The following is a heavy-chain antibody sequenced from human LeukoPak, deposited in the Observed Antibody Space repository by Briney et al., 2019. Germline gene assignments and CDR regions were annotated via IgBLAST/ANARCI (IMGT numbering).Heavy chain of an antibody. Sequence: QPGASLRLSCAASGFTFSSYAMSWVRQAPGKGLEWVSAISGIGGSTYYADSVKGRFTISRDNSKNTLYLQMNSLRAEDTAVYYCAKDPGYSYGRGFDYWGQGTLVTVSS. V-gene: IGHV3-23*01. CDR1: GFTFSSYA. J-gene: IGHJ4*02. CDR2: ISGIGGST. CDR3: AKDPGYSYGRGFDY. D-gene: IGHD5-18*01.